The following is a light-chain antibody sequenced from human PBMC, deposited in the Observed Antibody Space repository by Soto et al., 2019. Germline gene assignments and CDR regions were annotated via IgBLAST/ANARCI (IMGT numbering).Light chain of an antibody. Sequence: QSALTQPASVSGSPGQSITISCTGTSSDVGAYNYVSWYQQHPRKVPKLMIYDVSNRPSGVSNRFSGSKSGNTASLTISGLQAEDEADYYCSSYTSSSTVVFGGGTKLTVL. V-gene: IGLV2-14*01. CDR2: DVS. CDR3: SSYTSSSTVV. CDR1: SSDVGAYNY. J-gene: IGLJ2*01.